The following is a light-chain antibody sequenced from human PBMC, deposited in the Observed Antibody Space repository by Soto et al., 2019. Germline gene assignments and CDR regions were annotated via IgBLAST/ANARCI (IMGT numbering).Light chain of an antibody. V-gene: IGKV3-20*01. CDR2: GAS. CDR3: HQYGSSPWT. CDR1: QSVSSSY. J-gene: IGKJ1*01. Sequence: EIVLTQSPGTLSLSPGERATLSCRASQSVSSSYLAWYQQKPGQAPRLLIYGASTRATGIPDRLTGSGSGADFTLTISRLEPADFAVYYCHQYGSSPWTFGQGTKVEIK.